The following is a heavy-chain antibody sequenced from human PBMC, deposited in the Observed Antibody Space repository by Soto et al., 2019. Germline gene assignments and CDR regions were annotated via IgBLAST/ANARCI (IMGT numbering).Heavy chain of an antibody. V-gene: IGHV1-69*01. J-gene: IGHJ5*02. CDR3: ARVPVEMATITSGFDP. CDR1: GGTFSSYA. CDR2: IIPIFGTT. D-gene: IGHD5-12*01. Sequence: QVQLVQSGAEVKKPGSSVKVSCKASGGTFSSYAISWVRQAPGQGLEWMGGIIPIFGTTNYAQKFQGRVTITADESTSTAYMELSSLRSEDTAVYYCARVPVEMATITSGFDPWGQGTLVTVSS.